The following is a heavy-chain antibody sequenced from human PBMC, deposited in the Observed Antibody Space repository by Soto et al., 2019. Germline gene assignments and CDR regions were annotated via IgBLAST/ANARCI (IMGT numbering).Heavy chain of an antibody. CDR2: ISSSGRTI. CDR3: ARNSEHFDY. D-gene: IGHD1-26*01. CDR1: GFTLSDFY. Sequence: QVHLVESGGGLVKPGGSLRLSCAASGFTLSDFYMSWIRQAPGKGLEWVSYISSSGRTIFYADSVRGRFTISRDNAENPLYLQMNSLRAEDTALYYCARNSEHFDYWGQGTLVTVSS. J-gene: IGHJ4*02. V-gene: IGHV3-11*01.